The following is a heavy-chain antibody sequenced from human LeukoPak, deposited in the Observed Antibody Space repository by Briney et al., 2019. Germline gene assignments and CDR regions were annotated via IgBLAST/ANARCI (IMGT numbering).Heavy chain of an antibody. V-gene: IGHV4-4*02. CDR2: VHHSGSS. D-gene: IGHD3-22*01. CDR1: GGSISSSNW. J-gene: IGHJ6*02. Sequence: SGTLSLTCAVSGGSISSSNWWSWVRQPPGKGLEWIGEVHHSGSSNYKPSLKSRVTISVDKSANQFSLKLSSVTATDTAVYYCARAAVYYDGSGYGHLDVWGQGTTVTVSS. CDR3: ARAAVYYDGSGYGHLDV.